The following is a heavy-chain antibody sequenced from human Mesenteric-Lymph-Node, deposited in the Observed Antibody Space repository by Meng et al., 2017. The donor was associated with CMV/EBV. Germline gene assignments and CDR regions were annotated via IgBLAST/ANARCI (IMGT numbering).Heavy chain of an antibody. J-gene: IGHJ4*02. CDR3: AKAKYERLTGAPLGS. CDR1: GFTFSSYA. CDR2: ISYDGSNK. Sequence: GESLKISCAASGFTFSSYAMHWVRQAPGKGLEWVAVISYDGSNKYYADSVKGRFTISRDNRENSLFLEMHSLRGEDTALYFCAKAKYERLTGAPLGSWGQGTLVTVSS. D-gene: IGHD2-2*01. V-gene: IGHV3-30-3*01.